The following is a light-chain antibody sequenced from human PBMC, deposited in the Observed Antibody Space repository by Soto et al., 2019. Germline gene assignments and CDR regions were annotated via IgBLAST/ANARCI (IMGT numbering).Light chain of an antibody. J-gene: IGKJ3*01. V-gene: IGKV1-33*01. Sequence: DIPMTQSQSSLSASVGDRVTITCQASQDTRKYLNWYQQKPGKAPKLLIADASKLETGVPSRFSGSGSGTDFTFTISSLQPEDLATYYCQQYENLPRVFCPGTKVDLK. CDR3: QQYENLPRV. CDR1: QDTRKY. CDR2: DAS.